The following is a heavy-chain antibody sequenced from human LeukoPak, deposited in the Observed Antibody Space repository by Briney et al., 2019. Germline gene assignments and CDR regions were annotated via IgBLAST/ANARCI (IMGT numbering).Heavy chain of an antibody. CDR2: INPNSGGT. D-gene: IGHD1-26*01. V-gene: IGHV1-2*02. Sequence: RASVKVSCKASGYTFSGYYIHWVRQAPGQGLEWMGWINPNSGGTNYAQKFQGRVTMTRDTSISTVYMEMSRLRYDDTAAYYCARPYFQWELRYWGPGTLVTVSS. J-gene: IGHJ4*02. CDR1: GYTFSGYY. CDR3: ARPYFQWELRY.